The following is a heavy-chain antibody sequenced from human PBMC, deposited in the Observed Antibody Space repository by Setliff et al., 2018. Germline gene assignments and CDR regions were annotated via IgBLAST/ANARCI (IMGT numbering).Heavy chain of an antibody. J-gene: IGHJ6*03. CDR1: GFTFSDHY. CDR3: ARGIWFGGSDYYMDV. Sequence: PGGSLRLSCAASGFTFSDHYMDWVRQAPGKGLVWVSRISSDGSSTNYADSVKGRFAISRDNAKNTRYLQMNSLRAEDTAVYYCARGIWFGGSDYYMDVWGKGTTVTVSS. D-gene: IGHD3-10*01. V-gene: IGHV3-74*01. CDR2: ISSDGSST.